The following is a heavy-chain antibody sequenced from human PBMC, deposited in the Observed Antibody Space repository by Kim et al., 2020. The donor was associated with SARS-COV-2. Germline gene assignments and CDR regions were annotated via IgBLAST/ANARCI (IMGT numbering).Heavy chain of an antibody. CDR3: ARTWGLVGSDFDY. J-gene: IGHJ4*02. D-gene: IGHD3-9*01. V-gene: IGHV1-69*13. Sequence: SVKVSCMASGGTFSSYAISWVRQAPGQGLEWMGGIIPIFGTANYAQKFQGRVTITADESTSTAYMELSSLRSEDPAVYYCARTWGLVGSDFDYWGQGTLVTVST. CDR2: IIPIFGTA. CDR1: GGTFSSYA.